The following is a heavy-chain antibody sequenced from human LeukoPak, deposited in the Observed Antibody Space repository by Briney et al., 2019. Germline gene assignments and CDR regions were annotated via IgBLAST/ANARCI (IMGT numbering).Heavy chain of an antibody. Sequence: SETLSLTCAVYGGSFCGYYWSWLPPPPGKGLEWIGEINNSGSTKYNPSLKSVVTIAVDASKNQFSLKLSSVTAADTAVYYCARGSGVPEDSSGYQLCYFDYWGQGTRVSVSS. CDR1: GGSFCGYY. J-gene: IGHJ4*02. V-gene: IGHV4-34*01. D-gene: IGHD3-22*01. CDR3: ARGSGVPEDSSGYQLCYFDY. CDR2: INNSGST.